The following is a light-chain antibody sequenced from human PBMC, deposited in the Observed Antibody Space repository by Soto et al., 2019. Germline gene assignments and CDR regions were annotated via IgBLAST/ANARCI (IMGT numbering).Light chain of an antibody. CDR1: HSVSTS. CDR3: QQRSTWPPFT. Sequence: EIVLTQSPATLSLSPGERATLSCRASHSVSTSLAWYQQKPGQAPRLLIYDASNRATGIPARFSGSGSGTDFTLTIGSLEAEDFAVYYCQQRSTWPPFTFGPGTKVDMK. J-gene: IGKJ3*01. V-gene: IGKV3-11*01. CDR2: DAS.